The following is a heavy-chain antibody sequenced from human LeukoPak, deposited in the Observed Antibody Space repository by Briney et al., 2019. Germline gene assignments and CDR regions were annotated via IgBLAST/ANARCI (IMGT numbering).Heavy chain of an antibody. J-gene: IGHJ4*02. CDR1: GFTFSSYG. D-gene: IGHD6-19*01. Sequence: GGSLRLSCAASGFTFSSYGMHWVRQAPGKGLEWVAVISYDGSNKYYADSVKGRYTISRDNSKNTLYLQMNSLRAEDTAVYYCARATDYSSGWYLGTYYFDHWGQGTLVTVSS. V-gene: IGHV3-30*03. CDR2: ISYDGSNK. CDR3: ARATDYSSGWYLGTYYFDH.